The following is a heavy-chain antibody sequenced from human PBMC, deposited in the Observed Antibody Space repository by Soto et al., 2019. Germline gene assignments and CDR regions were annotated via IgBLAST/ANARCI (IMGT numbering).Heavy chain of an antibody. D-gene: IGHD3-9*01. CDR2: IYYSGST. V-gene: IGHV4-59*01. CDR3: ARGATVLRYFDWLSNWFDP. CDR1: GGSISSYY. J-gene: IGHJ5*02. Sequence: PSETLSLTCTVSGGSISSYYWSWIRQPPGKGLEWIGYIYYSGSTNYNPSLKSRVTISVDTSKNQFSLKLSSVTAADTAVYYCARGATVLRYFDWLSNWFDPWGQGTLVTVSS.